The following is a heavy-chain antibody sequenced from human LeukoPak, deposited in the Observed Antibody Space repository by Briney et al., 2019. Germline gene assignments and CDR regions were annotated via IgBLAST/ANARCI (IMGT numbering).Heavy chain of an antibody. Sequence: PSETLSLTCAVYGGSFSGYYWSWIRQPPGKGLEWIGEINHSGSTNYNPSPKSRVTISVDTSKNQFSLNLSSVTAADTAVYYCARCYGGSGLLDSWGQGTLVTVSS. CDR1: GGSFSGYY. CDR2: INHSGST. CDR3: ARCYGGSGLLDS. V-gene: IGHV4-34*01. J-gene: IGHJ4*02. D-gene: IGHD3-10*01.